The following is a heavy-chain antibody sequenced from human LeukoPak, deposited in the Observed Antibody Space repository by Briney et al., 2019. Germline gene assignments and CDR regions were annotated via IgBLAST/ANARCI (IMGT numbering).Heavy chain of an antibody. CDR2: ISSSGGST. CDR3: AKDLYYYDSSGYYYQGY. D-gene: IGHD3-22*01. Sequence: PGGSLRLSCAASGFTFSSYAMSWVRQAPGKGLEWVSAISSSGGSTYYADSVKGRFTISRDNSKNTLYLQMNSLRAEDTAVYYCAKDLYYYDSSGYYYQGYWGQGTLVTVSS. CDR1: GFTFSSYA. V-gene: IGHV3-23*01. J-gene: IGHJ4*02.